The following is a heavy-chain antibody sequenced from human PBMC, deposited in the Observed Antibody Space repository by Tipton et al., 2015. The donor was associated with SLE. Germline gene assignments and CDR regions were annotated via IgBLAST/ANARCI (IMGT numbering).Heavy chain of an antibody. CDR2: IYYSGST. CDR3: ARFRGYDSSGYYHFDY. Sequence: TLSLTCAVYGGSFSGYYWSWIRQPPGKGLEWIGYIYYSGSTYYNPSLKSRVTISVDTSKNQFSLKLSSVTAADTAVYYCARFRGYDSSGYYHFDYWGQGTLVTVSS. J-gene: IGHJ4*02. CDR1: GGSFSGYY. V-gene: IGHV4-34*01. D-gene: IGHD3-22*01.